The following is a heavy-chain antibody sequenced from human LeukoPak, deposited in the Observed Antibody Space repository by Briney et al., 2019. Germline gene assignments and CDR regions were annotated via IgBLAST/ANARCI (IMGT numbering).Heavy chain of an antibody. CDR3: AKGGATVIDY. V-gene: IGHV3-74*01. J-gene: IGHJ4*02. D-gene: IGHD4-17*01. Sequence: GGSLRLSCAASGFTFNNYWMHWVRQPPGKGLVWVSRINSDGSSTTSADSVKGRFTISRDNAKNTLYLQMNSLRAEDTAVYYCAKGGATVIDYWGQGTLVTVSS. CDR2: INSDGSST. CDR1: GFTFNNYW.